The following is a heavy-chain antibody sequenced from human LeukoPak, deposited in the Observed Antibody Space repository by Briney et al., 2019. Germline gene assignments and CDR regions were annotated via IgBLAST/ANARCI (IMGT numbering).Heavy chain of an antibody. CDR3: VRHNHMDV. CDR1: GYTFTTYS. CDR2: INLSGGST. J-gene: IGHJ6*02. V-gene: IGHV1-46*01. Sequence: ASVKVTCKASGYTFTTYSMYWVRQAPGQGLEWMAIINLSGGSTDYTQKFQGRVTMTRDTSTSTVYMELSSQRSEDTAVYYCVRHNHMDVWGQGTTVTVSS.